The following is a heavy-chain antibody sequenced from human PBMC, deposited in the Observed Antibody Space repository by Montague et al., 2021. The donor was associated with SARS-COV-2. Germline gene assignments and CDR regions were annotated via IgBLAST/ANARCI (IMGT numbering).Heavy chain of an antibody. CDR3: ARSGGVPMD. J-gene: IGHJ4*02. D-gene: IGHD3-10*01. CDR1: GGSIRSHL. Sequence: SETLSLTCTVSGGSIRSHLWSWIRQSPGKGLELIGYCDHAWTKKYNPSLKTRVTVSGDTSKNQYSLRLTSVTTADTAIYYCARSGGVPMDWGQGSLVTVSS. V-gene: IGHV4-59*11. CDR2: CDHAWTK.